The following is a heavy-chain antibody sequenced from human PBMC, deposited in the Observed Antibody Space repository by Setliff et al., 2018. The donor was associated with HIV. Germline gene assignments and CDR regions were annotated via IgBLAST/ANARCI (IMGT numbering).Heavy chain of an antibody. CDR3: TRKLAPGHGMDV. J-gene: IGHJ6*02. V-gene: IGHV3-7*01. D-gene: IGHD3-3*02. CDR1: GFTFSSHW. CDR2: INQDGSEK. Sequence: LRLSCAVSGFTFSSHWMVWVRQAPGKGLEWVANINQDGSEKNYVDSVKGRFTISRDNAKNSLYLQMDSLRVEDTTVYYCTRKLAPGHGMDVWGQGTTVTV.